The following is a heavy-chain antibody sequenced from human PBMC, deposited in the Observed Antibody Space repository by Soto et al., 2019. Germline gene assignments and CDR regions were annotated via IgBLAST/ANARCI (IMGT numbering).Heavy chain of an antibody. Sequence: GGSLRLSCAASGFTVSNHYMSRVRQAPGKGLEWVSLTLTDGNTYYADSVKGRFTVSRDDSKNTLYLQMNSLGAEDTAVYYCARDSWFNCWGQGALVTVSS. CDR1: GFTVSNHY. V-gene: IGHV3-66*01. CDR3: ARDSWFNC. CDR2: TLTDGNT. J-gene: IGHJ4*02.